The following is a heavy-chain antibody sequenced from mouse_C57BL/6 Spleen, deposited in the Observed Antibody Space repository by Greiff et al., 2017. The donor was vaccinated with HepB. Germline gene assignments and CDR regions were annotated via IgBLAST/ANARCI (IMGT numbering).Heavy chain of an antibody. Sequence: QVTLKESGPGILQPSQTLSLTCSFSGFSLSTFGMGVGWIRQPSGKGLEWLAHIWWDDDKYYNPALKSRLTISKDTSKNQVFLKIANVDTAVTATYYCARLITTVVATGGWYFDVWGTGTTVTVSS. V-gene: IGHV8-8*01. CDR2: IWWDDDK. J-gene: IGHJ1*03. CDR3: ARLITTVVATGGWYFDV. D-gene: IGHD1-1*01. CDR1: GFSLSTFGMG.